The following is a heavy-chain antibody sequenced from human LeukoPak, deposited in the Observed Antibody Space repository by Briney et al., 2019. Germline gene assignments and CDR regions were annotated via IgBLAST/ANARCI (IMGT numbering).Heavy chain of an antibody. J-gene: IGHJ1*01. V-gene: IGHV4-34*01. CDR2: INHSGST. D-gene: IGHD4-17*01. CDR3: AAQDYGDYMHFQH. CDR1: GGSFSGYY. Sequence: SETLSLTCAVYGGSFSGYYWSWIRQPPGKGLEWIGEINHSGSTNYNPSLKSRVTISVDTSKNQFSLKLSSVTAADTAVYYCAAQDYGDYMHFQHWGQGTLVTVSS.